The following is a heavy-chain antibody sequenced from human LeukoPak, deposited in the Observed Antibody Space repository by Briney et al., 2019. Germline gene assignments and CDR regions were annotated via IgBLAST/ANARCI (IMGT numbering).Heavy chain of an antibody. CDR2: ISYDGSNK. CDR3: AKASGYGDYVEDY. Sequence: GRSLRLSCAASGFTFSSYGMHWVRQAPGKGLEWVAVISYDGSNKYYADSVKGRFTISRDNSKNTLYLQMNSLRAEDTAVYYCAKASGYGDYVEDYWGQGTLVTVSS. V-gene: IGHV3-30*18. D-gene: IGHD4-17*01. CDR1: GFTFSSYG. J-gene: IGHJ4*02.